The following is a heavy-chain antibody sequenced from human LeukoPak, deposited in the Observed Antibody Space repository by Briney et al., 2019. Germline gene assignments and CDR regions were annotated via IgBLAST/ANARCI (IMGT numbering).Heavy chain of an antibody. J-gene: IGHJ4*02. V-gene: IGHV3-33*01. D-gene: IGHD6-13*01. CDR2: IWYDGSNK. CDR1: GFTFSSYG. CDR3: ARAAQYSSSWYYFDY. Sequence: GRSLRRSCAASGFTFSSYGMHWVRQAPGKGLEWVAVIWYDGSNKYYADSVKGRFTISRDNSKNTLYLQMNSLRAEDTAVYYCARAAQYSSSWYYFDYWGQGTLVTVSS.